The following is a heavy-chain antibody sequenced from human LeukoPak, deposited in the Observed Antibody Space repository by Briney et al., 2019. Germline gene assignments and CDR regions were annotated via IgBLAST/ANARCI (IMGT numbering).Heavy chain of an antibody. CDR3: ATEASGWLRFDY. D-gene: IGHD6-19*01. V-gene: IGHV3-21*01. CDR2: ISSSSVFI. CDR1: GFTFNSYT. Sequence: GGSLRLSCAASGFTFNSYTMNWVRQAPGKGLEWVSSISSSSVFIYYADSVEGRFTISRDNAKNSLYLQMNSLRAEDTAVYYCATEASGWLRFDYWGQGTLVTVSS. J-gene: IGHJ4*02.